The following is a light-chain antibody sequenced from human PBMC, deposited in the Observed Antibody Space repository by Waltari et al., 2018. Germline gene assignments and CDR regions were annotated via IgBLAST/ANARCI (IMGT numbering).Light chain of an antibody. Sequence: EIVLTQSPGPLSLSPGERATLSCRASQSVTSNYLAWYQQKPGQAPRLLIYGASSRATGIPDRFSGSGSGTDFTLTISRLEPEDFAVYYCQQYASSPLTFGGGTKVEIK. CDR1: QSVTSNY. J-gene: IGKJ4*01. V-gene: IGKV3-20*01. CDR2: GAS. CDR3: QQYASSPLT.